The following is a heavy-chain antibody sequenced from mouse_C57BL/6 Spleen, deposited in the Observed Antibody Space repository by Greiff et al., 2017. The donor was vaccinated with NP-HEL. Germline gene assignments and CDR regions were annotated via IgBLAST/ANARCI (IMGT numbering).Heavy chain of an antibody. D-gene: IGHD1-1*01. Sequence: QVQLQQSDAELVKPGASVKISCKVSGYTFTDHTIHWMKQRPEQGLEWIGYIYPRDGSTKYNEKFKGKATLTADKSSSTAYMQLNSLTSEDSAVYFCANPYYYGSSYGYFDVWGTGTTVTVSS. V-gene: IGHV1-78*01. J-gene: IGHJ1*03. CDR1: GYTFTDHT. CDR2: IYPRDGST. CDR3: ANPYYYGSSYGYFDV.